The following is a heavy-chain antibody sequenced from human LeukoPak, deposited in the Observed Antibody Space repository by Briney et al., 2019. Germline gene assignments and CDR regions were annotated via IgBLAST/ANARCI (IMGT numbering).Heavy chain of an antibody. V-gene: IGHV1-24*01. CDR1: GYTLTELS. Sequence: ASVKVSCKVSGYTLTELSIHWVRQAPGKGLEWMGGFDPEDGETIYAQKFQGRVTMTRDTSISTAYMELSRLRSDDAAVYYCARGPIMLSFGGFDYWGQGTLVTVSS. CDR2: FDPEDGET. J-gene: IGHJ4*02. D-gene: IGHD3-16*01. CDR3: ARGPIMLSFGGFDY.